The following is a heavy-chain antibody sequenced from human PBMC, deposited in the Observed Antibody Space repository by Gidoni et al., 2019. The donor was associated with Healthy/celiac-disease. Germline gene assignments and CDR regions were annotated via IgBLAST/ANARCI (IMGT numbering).Heavy chain of an antibody. V-gene: IGHV3-23*01. Sequence: EVQLLESGGGLVQPGGSRRLSCAASGFTFSSYAMSWVRQAPGKGLEWVSAISGSGGSTYYADSVKGRFTISRDNSKNTLYLQMNSLRAEDTAVYYCAKSGLPMGLSGSWYFDLWGRGTLVTVSS. CDR2: ISGSGGST. D-gene: IGHD2-8*01. J-gene: IGHJ2*01. CDR3: AKSGLPMGLSGSWYFDL. CDR1: GFTFSSYA.